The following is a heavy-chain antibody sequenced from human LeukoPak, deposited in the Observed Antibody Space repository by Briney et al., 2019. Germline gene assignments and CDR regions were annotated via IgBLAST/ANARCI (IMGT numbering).Heavy chain of an antibody. CDR1: GFTFSSYA. V-gene: IGHV3-23*01. CDR2: ISISGGRT. CDR3: AKGQLGYSYFDS. Sequence: PGGSLRLSCAASGFTFSSYAMTWVRQAPGKGLEWVSTISISGGRTYYADSVKGRFTIPRDNSKNTLYLQMNTLRAEDTAVYYCAKGQLGYSYFDSWGQGTLVTVSS. D-gene: IGHD2-15*01. J-gene: IGHJ4*02.